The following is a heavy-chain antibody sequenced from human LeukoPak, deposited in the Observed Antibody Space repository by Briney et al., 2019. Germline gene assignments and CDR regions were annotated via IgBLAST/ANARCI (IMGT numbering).Heavy chain of an antibody. V-gene: IGHV3-30-3*01. D-gene: IGHD5-12*01. CDR3: AKDHGRL. Sequence: GGSLTLSCAASGFIFSSHTMHWVRQAPGKGLEWVAVISYHGSNKDYGDSVKGRFTISRDNSKNTLYLQMNSLRAEDTAIYYCAKDHGRLGGQGTLVTVST. J-gene: IGHJ4*02. CDR1: GFIFSSHT. CDR2: ISYHGSNK.